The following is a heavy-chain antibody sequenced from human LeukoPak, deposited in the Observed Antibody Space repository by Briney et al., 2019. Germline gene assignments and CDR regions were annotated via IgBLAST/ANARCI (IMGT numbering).Heavy chain of an antibody. J-gene: IGHJ4*02. V-gene: IGHV3-30*02. Sequence: GGSLRLSCAASGFTFSSYGMHWVRQAPGKGLEWVAFIRYDGSNKYYADSVKGRFTISRDNSKNTLYLQMNSLRAEDTAVYYCAKDLSGSTSCYSHWGQGTLVTVSS. CDR3: AKDLSGSTSCYSH. CDR2: IRYDGSNK. CDR1: GFTFSSYG. D-gene: IGHD2-2*02.